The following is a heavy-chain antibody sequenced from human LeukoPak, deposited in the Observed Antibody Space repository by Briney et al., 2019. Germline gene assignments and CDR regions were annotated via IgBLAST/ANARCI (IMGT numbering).Heavy chain of an antibody. CDR1: AYTFTIYY. Sequence: ASVKVSCKASAYTFTIYYMYWVRHAPGQGLEWMGIINPSGGSTRYAQKFQGRVTMTRDTSTSTVYMELSSLRSEDTAIYYCARGRSTGTPFFDYWGQGTLVTVSS. CDR3: ARGRSTGTPFFDY. J-gene: IGHJ4*02. V-gene: IGHV1-46*01. CDR2: INPSGGST. D-gene: IGHD1-7*01.